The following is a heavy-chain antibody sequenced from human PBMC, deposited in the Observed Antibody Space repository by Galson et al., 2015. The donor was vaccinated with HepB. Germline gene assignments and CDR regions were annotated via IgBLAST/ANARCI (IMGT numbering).Heavy chain of an antibody. D-gene: IGHD4-17*01. V-gene: IGHV1-3*01. J-gene: IGHJ4*02. Sequence: SVKVSCKASGYTFTSYAMHWVRQAPGQRLEWMGWINAGNGNTKYSQRFQGRVTITRDTSASTAYMELSSLRSEDTAVYYCARSGLQNYDYGDYYFDYWGQGTLATVSS. CDR3: ARSGLQNYDYGDYYFDY. CDR2: INAGNGNT. CDR1: GYTFTSYA.